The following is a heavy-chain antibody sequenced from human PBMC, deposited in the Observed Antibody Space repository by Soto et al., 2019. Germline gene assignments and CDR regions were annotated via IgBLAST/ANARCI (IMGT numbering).Heavy chain of an antibody. J-gene: IGHJ6*02. CDR1: GDTFSSFA. V-gene: IGHV1-69*12. CDR3: ARDKDREQLGGNSYDALDV. CDR2: IIPIFRTP. Sequence: QVHLVQSGAEVKKPGSSVKVSCKASGDTFSSFAISWVRPAPGQGLEWMGGIIPIFRTPKYGQKLQGIVTITADEPTSTAYMELSSLRSEDTAVYYCARDKDREQLGGNSYDALDVWGQGTTVIVSS. D-gene: IGHD1-1*01.